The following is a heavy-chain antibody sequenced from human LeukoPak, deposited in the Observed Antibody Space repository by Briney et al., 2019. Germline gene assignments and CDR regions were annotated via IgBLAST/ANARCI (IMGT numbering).Heavy chain of an antibody. CDR1: GNTFAGHN. V-gene: IGHV1-2*02. Sequence: ASVKVSRMAPGNTFAGHNIHWMRQAPGQGLELMGWINPDRGGTDYARQFQGRVTMTSDTSIRAAYMELSSLVSEDSAVYFCAISIQAAAIPAFDYWGQGTLVTVSS. J-gene: IGHJ4*02. CDR3: AISIQAAAIPAFDY. D-gene: IGHD6-25*01. CDR2: INPDRGGT.